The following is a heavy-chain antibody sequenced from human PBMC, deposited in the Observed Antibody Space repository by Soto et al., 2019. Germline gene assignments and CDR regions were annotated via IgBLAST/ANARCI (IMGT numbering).Heavy chain of an antibody. CDR3: ARDETAAGPSLGMDV. CDR1: GFIFSSYE. V-gene: IGHV3-48*03. Sequence: GGSLRLSCAASGFIFSSYEMNWVRQAPGKGLEWVSYINSRGGTIYYADSVKGRFTISRDNVKNLLYLQMNSLRGEDTAVYYCARDETAAGPSLGMDVWGQGTTVTVSS. D-gene: IGHD6-13*01. J-gene: IGHJ6*02. CDR2: INSRGGTI.